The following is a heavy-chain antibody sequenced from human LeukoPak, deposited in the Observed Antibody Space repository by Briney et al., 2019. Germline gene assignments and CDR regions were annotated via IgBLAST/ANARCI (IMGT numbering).Heavy chain of an antibody. CDR3: ARDQYCSGGSCYLF. V-gene: IGHV1-2*02. CDR2: INPNSGGT. J-gene: IGHJ4*02. D-gene: IGHD2-15*01. Sequence: ASVKVSCKASGYTLTGYYMHWVRQAPGQGLEWMGWINPNSGGTNYAQKFQGRVTMTRDTSISTAYMELSRLRSDDTAVYYCARDQYCSGGSCYLFWGQGTLVTVSS. CDR1: GYTLTGYY.